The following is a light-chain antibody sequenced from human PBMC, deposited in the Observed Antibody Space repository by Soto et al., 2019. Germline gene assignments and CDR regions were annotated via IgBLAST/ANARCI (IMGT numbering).Light chain of an antibody. CDR1: SSNIGSNT. J-gene: IGLJ3*02. CDR3: AAWDDSLNGPV. CDR2: SNN. Sequence: QSVLTQPPSASATPGQRVTISCSGSSSNIGSNTVNWYQHLPGTAPKLLIYSNNQRPSGVPDRFSGSKSGTSASLAISGLQSEDEAEYYCAAWDDSLNGPVFGGGTKVTVL. V-gene: IGLV1-44*01.